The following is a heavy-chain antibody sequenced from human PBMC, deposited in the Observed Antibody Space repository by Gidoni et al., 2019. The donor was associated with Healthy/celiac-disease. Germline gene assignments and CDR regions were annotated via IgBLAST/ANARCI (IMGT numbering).Heavy chain of an antibody. CDR3: AKVPSSNNYDILTGYYGDAFDL. D-gene: IGHD3-9*01. CDR2: ISGSGGST. J-gene: IGHJ3*01. V-gene: IGHV3-23*01. CDR1: GFTISRYA. Sequence: EVQLLESGGGLVQPGGSLRLSCAASGFTISRYAMNWDRQAPGKGLEWVSAISGSGGSTCYADAVKGRLLISRDNAKNTLSLKMNSLRAEDTAVYYCAKVPSSNNYDILTGYYGDAFDLWGQGTMVTVSP.